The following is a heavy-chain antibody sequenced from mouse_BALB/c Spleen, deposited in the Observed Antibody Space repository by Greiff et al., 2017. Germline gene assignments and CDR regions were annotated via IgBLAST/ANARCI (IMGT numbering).Heavy chain of an antibody. CDR2: ISDGGSYT. CDR3: AREGYYRYGWFAY. Sequence: EVQGVESGGGLVKPGGSLKLSCAASGFTFSDYYMYWVRQTPEKRLEWVATISDGGSYTYYPDSVKGRFTISRDNAKNNLYLQMSSLKSEDTAMYYCAREGYYRYGWFAYWGQGTLVTVSA. J-gene: IGHJ3*01. D-gene: IGHD2-14*01. CDR1: GFTFSDYY. V-gene: IGHV5-4*02.